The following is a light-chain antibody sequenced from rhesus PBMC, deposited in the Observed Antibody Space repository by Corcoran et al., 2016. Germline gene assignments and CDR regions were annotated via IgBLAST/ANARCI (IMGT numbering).Light chain of an antibody. Sequence: DIQMTQSPSALSASVGDRVTISCRASQNIYSNLAWYQQTPGKAPKLLIYAASSLQTGIPSRFSGSGSGTDFTRTISSLQPEDSAAYYCQHYYDNPLTFGGGTKVELK. J-gene: IGKJ4*01. CDR2: AAS. CDR1: QNIYSN. V-gene: IGKV1S12*01. CDR3: QHYYDNPLT.